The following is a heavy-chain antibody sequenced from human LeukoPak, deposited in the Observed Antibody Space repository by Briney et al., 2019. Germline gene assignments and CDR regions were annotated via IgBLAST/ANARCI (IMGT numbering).Heavy chain of an antibody. Sequence: GGSLRLSCAASGFIFSAYSMNWVRQAPGKGLEWVSSIISSESYIYYADSVKGRFTISRDNAKNSLYLQMNGLRAEDTAVYYCATSGYYYGLVDSWGQGTLVTVSS. J-gene: IGHJ4*02. CDR3: ATSGYYYGLVDS. CDR1: GFIFSAYS. V-gene: IGHV3-21*01. D-gene: IGHD5-18*01. CDR2: IISSESYI.